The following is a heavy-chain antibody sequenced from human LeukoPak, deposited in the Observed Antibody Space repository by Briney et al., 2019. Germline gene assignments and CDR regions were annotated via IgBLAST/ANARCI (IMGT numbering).Heavy chain of an antibody. CDR1: GHTLTELS. CDR3: ATGGSRVQLWILAGWYYFDN. J-gene: IGHJ4*02. CDR2: FDPENGET. D-gene: IGHD5-18*01. Sequence: ASVKVSCKVSGHTLTELSMHWVRQAPGKGLEWVGGFDPENGETIYAQKFQGRVTMTEDTSTDTVYMELSSLGSEDTAVYYCATGGSRVQLWILAGWYYFDNWGQGTLVTVSS. V-gene: IGHV1-24*01.